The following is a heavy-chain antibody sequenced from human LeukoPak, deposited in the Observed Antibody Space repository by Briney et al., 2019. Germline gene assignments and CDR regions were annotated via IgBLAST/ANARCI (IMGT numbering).Heavy chain of an antibody. D-gene: IGHD7-27*01. CDR2: MSPNSGDT. Sequence: GASVKVSCKASGYTFTSYDFNWVRQATGQRPEWMGWMSPNSGDTGYAQKLQDRVTMTRNTSISTAYMELSSLRSDDTAVYYCARGPPNWGYDYWGPGTLATVSS. CDR3: ARGPPNWGYDY. V-gene: IGHV1-8*01. CDR1: GYTFTSYD. J-gene: IGHJ4*02.